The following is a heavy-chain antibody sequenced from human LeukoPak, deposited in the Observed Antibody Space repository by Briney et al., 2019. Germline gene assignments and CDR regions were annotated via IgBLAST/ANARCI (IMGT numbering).Heavy chain of an antibody. CDR2: VSRDGGTT. D-gene: IGHD2-15*01. J-gene: IGHJ4*02. Sequence: GGSLRLSCAASGFTFSSHGIHWVRQAPGKGLEWVAVVSRDGGTTYYADSVKGRFTISRDNSKNTLYLQMNSLRGEDTAIYYCTKESATGSRYSFDYWGQGTLVTVSS. V-gene: IGHV3-30*18. CDR1: GFTFSSHG. CDR3: TKESATGSRYSFDY.